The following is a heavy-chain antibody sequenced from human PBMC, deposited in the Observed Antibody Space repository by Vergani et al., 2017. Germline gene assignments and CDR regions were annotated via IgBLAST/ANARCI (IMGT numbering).Heavy chain of an antibody. CDR1: GFTFSDYY. Sequence: QVQLVESGGGLVKPGGSLRLSCAASGFTFSDYYMSWIRQAPGKGLEWVSYISSSGSTIYYADSVKGRFTISRDNAKNSLYLQMNSLRAEDTAVYYCARGRDDYVWGSYHYYYYMDVWGKGTTVTVSS. D-gene: IGHD3-16*02. V-gene: IGHV3-11*01. CDR3: ARGRDDYVWGSYHYYYYMDV. CDR2: ISSSGSTI. J-gene: IGHJ6*03.